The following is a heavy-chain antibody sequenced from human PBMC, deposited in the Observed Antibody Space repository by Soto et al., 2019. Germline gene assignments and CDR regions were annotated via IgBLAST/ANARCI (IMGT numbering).Heavy chain of an antibody. J-gene: IGHJ4*02. CDR1: GFTFSVYS. D-gene: IGHD6-19*01. Sequence: GGSLRLSCADSGFTFSVYSMNWIRQAPGKGLQWVSYMTSDMRTIHYADSVKGRFTISRDNAKNLVYLQMTSLRDEDTAVYYCAGSVEGHFDYWGQGALVTVSS. V-gene: IGHV3-48*02. CDR3: AGSVEGHFDY. CDR2: MTSDMRTI.